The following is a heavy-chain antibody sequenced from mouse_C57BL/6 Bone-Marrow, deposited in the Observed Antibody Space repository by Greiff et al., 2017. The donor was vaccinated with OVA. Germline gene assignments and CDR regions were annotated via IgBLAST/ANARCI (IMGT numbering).Heavy chain of an antibody. CDR1: GYTFTSYW. CDR3: ARSGVAWFAY. J-gene: IGHJ3*01. V-gene: IGHV1-72*01. Sequence: QVQLQQPGAELVKPGASVKLSCKASGYTFTSYWMHWVKQRPGRGLEWIGRIEPNSGGTKYNEKFKGKATLTVDKPSSTAYMQLSSLTSEDSAVYYCARSGVAWFAYWSQGTLVTVSA. D-gene: IGHD1-1*01. CDR2: IEPNSGGT.